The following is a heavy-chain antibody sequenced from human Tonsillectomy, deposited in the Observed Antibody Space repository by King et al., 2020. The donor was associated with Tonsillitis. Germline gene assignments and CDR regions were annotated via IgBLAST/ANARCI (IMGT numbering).Heavy chain of an antibody. D-gene: IGHD4-17*01. V-gene: IGHV3-15*01. J-gene: IGHJ2*01. CDR3: TKAATPTDVEDGPHWHFDL. CDR1: GFTFSNAW. Sequence: EVQLVESGGDLVKPGGSLRLSCAASGFTFSNAWMNWVRQAPGKGLEWLGRIRSKTDGGTVDYAAPVKGRFTISRDDSKNTLYLQMNSLETEDTAMYYCTKAATPTDVEDGPHWHFDLWGRGTLVTVSS. CDR2: IRSKTDGGTV.